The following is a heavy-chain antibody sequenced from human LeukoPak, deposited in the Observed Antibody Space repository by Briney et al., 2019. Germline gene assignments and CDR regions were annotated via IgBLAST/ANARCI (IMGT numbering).Heavy chain of an antibody. Sequence: GGSLRLSCAASGFTFSNYAMSWVRQAPGKGLEWVSGISASGGSYYADSVKGRFTVSRDISKNTLYLQMNSLRAEDTAMYYCAKDGCSGGKCYSSRLDAFDFWGQGTMVTVSS. J-gene: IGHJ3*01. V-gene: IGHV3-23*01. CDR3: AKDGCSGGKCYSSRLDAFDF. CDR1: GFTFSNYA. D-gene: IGHD2-15*01. CDR2: ISASGGS.